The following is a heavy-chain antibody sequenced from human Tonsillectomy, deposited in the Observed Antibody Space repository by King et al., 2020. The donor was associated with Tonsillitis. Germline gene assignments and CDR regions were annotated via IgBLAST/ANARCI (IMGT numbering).Heavy chain of an antibody. J-gene: IGHJ4*02. Sequence: VQLVESGGGVVQPGRSLRLSCAASGFTFSSYGMHWVRQAPGKGLEWVAVIWYDGSNKDYADSVKGRFTISRDNSKNTLYLQMNSLRAEDTAVYYCARDRWITMVRGVMDYWDQGTLVTVSS. D-gene: IGHD3-10*01. CDR1: GFTFSSYG. V-gene: IGHV3-33*08. CDR3: ARDRWITMVRGVMDY. CDR2: IWYDGSNK.